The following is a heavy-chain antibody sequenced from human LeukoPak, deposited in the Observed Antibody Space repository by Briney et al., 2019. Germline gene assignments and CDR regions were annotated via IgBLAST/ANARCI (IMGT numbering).Heavy chain of an antibody. D-gene: IGHD6-25*01. V-gene: IGHV3-11*01. Sequence: GGSLRLSCAASGFTLSDYHMSWVRLTPGKGLEWVAYISTTGRTIYHADSVKGRFVISRDNAGQSAQQSVYLQMNSLRVEDSAVYYCARDPLHSSGWNWFFDLWGRGTLVTVSS. CDR1: GFTLSDYH. CDR3: ARDPLHSSGWNWFFDL. J-gene: IGHJ2*01. CDR2: ISTTGRTI.